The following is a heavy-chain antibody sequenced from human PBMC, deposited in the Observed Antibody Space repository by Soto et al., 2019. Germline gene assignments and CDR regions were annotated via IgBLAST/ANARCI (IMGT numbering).Heavy chain of an antibody. J-gene: IGHJ4*02. V-gene: IGHV4-34*01. CDR2: INHSGST. Sequence: QVQLQQWGAGLLKPSETLSLTCAVYGGSFSGYYWSWIRQPPGKGLEWIGEINHSGSTNYNPSLKCRVTISVDTSKNQFSVKLSSVTAADTAVYYCARRKWLPPLFDYWGQGTLVTVSS. D-gene: IGHD3-22*01. CDR3: ARRKWLPPLFDY. CDR1: GGSFSGYY.